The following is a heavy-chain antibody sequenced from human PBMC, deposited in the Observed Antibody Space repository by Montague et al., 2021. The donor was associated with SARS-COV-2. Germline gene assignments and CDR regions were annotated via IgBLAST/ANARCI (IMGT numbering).Heavy chain of an antibody. Sequence: SETLSLTCTVSGGSISSSSYYWGWLRQPPGKGLEWIGSICYSGSTYSNPSLKSRVTISVDTSKNQFSLKLSSVTAADTAVYYCAGQENSSGWFKPDAFDIWGQGTMVTVSS. CDR2: ICYSGST. V-gene: IGHV4-39*01. J-gene: IGHJ3*02. CDR1: GGSISSSSYY. CDR3: AGQENSSGWFKPDAFDI. D-gene: IGHD6-19*01.